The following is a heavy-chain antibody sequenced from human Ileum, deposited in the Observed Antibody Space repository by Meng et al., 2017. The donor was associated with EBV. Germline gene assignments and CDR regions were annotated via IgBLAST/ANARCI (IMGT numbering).Heavy chain of an antibody. Sequence: QLQLQVSGSGLVKPSQPLSLTCAVSGGSISSGGYSWSWIRQPPGKGLEWIGYIYHSGSTYYNPSLKSRVTISVDRSKNQFSLKLSSVTAADTAVYYCARGGWSLDYWGQGTLVTVSS. CDR3: ARGGWSLDY. CDR1: GGSISSGGYS. D-gene: IGHD2-15*01. CDR2: IYHSGST. V-gene: IGHV4-30-2*01. J-gene: IGHJ4*02.